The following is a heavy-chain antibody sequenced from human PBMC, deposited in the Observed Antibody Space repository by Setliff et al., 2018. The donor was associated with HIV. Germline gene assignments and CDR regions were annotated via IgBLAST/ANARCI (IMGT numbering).Heavy chain of an antibody. V-gene: IGHV4-38-2*02. CDR1: DYSINRGYY. CDR2: IYTSGST. Sequence: SETLSLTCAVSDYSINRGYYWGWIRQPPGKGLEWIGRIYTSGSTNYNPSLKSRVTISVDTSKNQFSLKLSSVIAADTAVYYCARDHGSFDYWGQGTLVTVSS. J-gene: IGHJ4*02. D-gene: IGHD3-10*01. CDR3: ARDHGSFDY.